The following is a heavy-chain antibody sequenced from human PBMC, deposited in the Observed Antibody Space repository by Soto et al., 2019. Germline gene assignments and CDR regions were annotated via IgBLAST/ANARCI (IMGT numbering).Heavy chain of an antibody. D-gene: IGHD5-12*01. CDR1: GFTVSSYA. CDR2: ISGSGGST. CDR3: AKDLRIVATIFDY. V-gene: IGHV3-23*01. J-gene: IGHJ4*02. Sequence: GGSLRLSCAASGFTVSSYAMSWVRQAPGKGLEWVSAISGSGGSTYYADSVKGRFTISRDNPKNTLYRQMNSLRAEDTAVYYCAKDLRIVATIFDYWGQGTLVTVSS.